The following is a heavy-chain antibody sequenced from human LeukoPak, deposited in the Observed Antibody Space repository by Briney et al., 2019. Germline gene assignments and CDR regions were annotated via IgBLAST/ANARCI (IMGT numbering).Heavy chain of an antibody. CDR1: GGSISSYY. J-gene: IGHJ4*02. CDR2: IYYSGST. V-gene: IGHV4-59*01. D-gene: IGHD2-15*01. Sequence: SETLSLTCTVSGGSISSYYWSWIRQPPGKGLEWIGYIYYSGSTNYNPSLKSRVTISVDTSKNQFSLKLSSVTAADTAVYYCARAACSGGSCYSGGPPLFDYWGQGTLVTVSS. CDR3: ARAACSGGSCYSGGPPLFDY.